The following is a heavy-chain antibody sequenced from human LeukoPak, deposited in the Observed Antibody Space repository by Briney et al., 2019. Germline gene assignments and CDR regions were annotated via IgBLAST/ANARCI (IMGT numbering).Heavy chain of an antibody. CDR3: ARVGYFDYYYMDV. J-gene: IGHJ6*03. CDR1: GYTLTGYY. D-gene: IGHD3-9*01. CDR2: INPNSGDT. Sequence: ASVKVSCKASGYTLTGYYMHWVRQAPGQGLEWMGWINPNSGDTNYAQKFQGRVTMTRDTSISTAYMEVSRLRSDDTAVYYCARVGYFDYYYMDVWGKGTTVTVSS. V-gene: IGHV1-2*02.